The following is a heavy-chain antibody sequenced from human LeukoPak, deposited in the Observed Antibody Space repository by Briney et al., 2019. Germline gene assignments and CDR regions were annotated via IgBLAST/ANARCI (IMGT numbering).Heavy chain of an antibody. D-gene: IGHD3-22*01. Sequence: GSLRLSCSASGFTFSTSAIHWVRQAPGKGLEYVSAISSNGGGTYYAGSVKGRFTISRDNSKNTLSLQMSSLRPEDTAVYYCVKLPYSDTSAYYVDYWGQGTLVTVSS. CDR1: GFTFSTSA. J-gene: IGHJ4*02. CDR2: ISSNGGGT. V-gene: IGHV3-64D*06. CDR3: VKLPYSDTSAYYVDY.